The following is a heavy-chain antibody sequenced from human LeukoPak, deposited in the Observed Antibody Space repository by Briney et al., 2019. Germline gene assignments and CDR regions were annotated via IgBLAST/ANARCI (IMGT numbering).Heavy chain of an antibody. CDR3: APAPYSSSWYDYYYGMDV. Sequence: GGSLRLSCAASGFTISSYGMHWVRQAPGKGLEWVAVIWYDGSNKYYADSVKGRFTISRDNSKNTLYLQMNSLRAEDTAVYYCAPAPYSSSWYDYYYGMDVWGKGTTVTVSS. CDR1: GFTISSYG. V-gene: IGHV3-33*01. D-gene: IGHD6-13*01. J-gene: IGHJ6*04. CDR2: IWYDGSNK.